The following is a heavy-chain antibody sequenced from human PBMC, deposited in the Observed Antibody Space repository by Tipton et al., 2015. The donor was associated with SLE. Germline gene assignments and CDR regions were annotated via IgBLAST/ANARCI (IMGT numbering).Heavy chain of an antibody. Sequence: SLRLSCVASGFTFSNYGFHWARQAPGKGLDYVSGITSNGDRIYYADSAKGRFTISRDNSRNTLYLQVDSLRAEDMAVYYCARLRWAAGRYFDYWGQGTLVTVTS. J-gene: IGHJ4*02. CDR3: ARLRWAAGRYFDY. CDR2: ITSNGDRI. D-gene: IGHD3-10*01. V-gene: IGHV3-64*02. CDR1: GFTFSNYG.